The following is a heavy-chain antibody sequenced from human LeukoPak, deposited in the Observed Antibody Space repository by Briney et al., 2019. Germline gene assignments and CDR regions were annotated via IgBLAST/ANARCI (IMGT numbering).Heavy chain of an antibody. J-gene: IGHJ5*02. Sequence: SETLSLTCAVYGGSFSGYYWSWIRQPPGKGLEWIGEINHSGSTNYNPSLKSRVTISVDTSKNQFSLKLSSVTAADTAVYYCARGPHSSGWSRDGWFDPWGQGILVTVSS. V-gene: IGHV4-34*01. D-gene: IGHD6-19*01. CDR1: GGSFSGYY. CDR2: INHSGST. CDR3: ARGPHSSGWSRDGWFDP.